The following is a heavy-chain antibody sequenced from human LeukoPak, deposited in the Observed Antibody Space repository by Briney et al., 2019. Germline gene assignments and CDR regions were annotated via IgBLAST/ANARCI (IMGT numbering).Heavy chain of an antibody. J-gene: IGHJ4*02. D-gene: IGHD6-19*01. V-gene: IGHV4-59*01. CDR2: IYYSGST. Sequence: PSETLSLTCTVSGGPISSYYWSWIRQPPGKGLEWIGYIYYSGSTNYNPSLKSRVTISVDTSKNQFSLKLSSVTAADTAVYYCASSVVAGTQIDYWGQGTLVTVSS. CDR1: GGPISSYY. CDR3: ASSVVAGTQIDY.